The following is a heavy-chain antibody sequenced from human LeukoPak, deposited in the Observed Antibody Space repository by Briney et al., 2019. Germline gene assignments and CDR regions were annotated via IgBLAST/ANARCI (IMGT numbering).Heavy chain of an antibody. D-gene: IGHD3-3*01. CDR2: ISYSGNT. CDR3: ARHPFWSANWGYYMDV. Sequence: SETLSLTCSVSGGSISSSRYYWGWIRQPPGKGLEWIGSISYSGNTYYNPSLRRRVTVSVDTSKKQFSLKMTSVAAAGAAVYYCARHPFWSANWGYYMDVWGKGTTVTVSS. V-gene: IGHV4-39*01. J-gene: IGHJ6*03. CDR1: GGSISSSRYY.